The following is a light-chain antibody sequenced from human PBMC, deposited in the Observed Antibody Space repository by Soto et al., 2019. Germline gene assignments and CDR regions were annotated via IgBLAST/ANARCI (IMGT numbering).Light chain of an antibody. CDR1: RSNIGSNT. J-gene: IGLJ2*01. CDR2: SNN. CDR3: AAWDDSLNGVV. V-gene: IGLV1-44*01. Sequence: QSVLTQPPSASGTPGQRVTIYCSGSRSNIGSNTVNWYQPLPGTAPKLLIYSNNQRPSGVPARFSGSKSVTSASLAISGLQSEYEAEYYFAAWDDSLNGVVFGGWTKLTVL.